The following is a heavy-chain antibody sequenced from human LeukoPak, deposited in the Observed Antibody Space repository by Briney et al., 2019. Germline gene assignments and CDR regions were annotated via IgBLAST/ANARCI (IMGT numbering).Heavy chain of an antibody. Sequence: GSLRLSCAASGFTFDGYGMTWVRQPPGKGLEWIGSIYYSGSTYYNPSLKSRVTISVDTSKNQFSLNLRSVTAADTAVYYCARSGGQLVPTPFFWYFDYWGQGTLVTVSS. CDR1: GFTFDGYG. CDR2: IYYSGST. CDR3: ARSGGQLVPTPFFWYFDY. V-gene: IGHV4-38-2*01. J-gene: IGHJ4*02. D-gene: IGHD6-13*01.